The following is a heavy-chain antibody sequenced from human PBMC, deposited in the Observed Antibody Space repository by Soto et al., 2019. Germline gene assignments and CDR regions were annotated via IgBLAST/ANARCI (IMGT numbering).Heavy chain of an antibody. Sequence: GGSLRLSCAASGFTFSSYAMHWVRQAPGKGLEWVAVISYDGSNKYYADSVKGRFTISRDNSKNTLYLQMNSLRAEDTAVYYCARDQAYDYVWGSYPNYFDYWGQGTLVTVSS. CDR3: ARDQAYDYVWGSYPNYFDY. J-gene: IGHJ4*02. V-gene: IGHV3-30-3*01. CDR1: GFTFSSYA. CDR2: ISYDGSNK. D-gene: IGHD3-16*02.